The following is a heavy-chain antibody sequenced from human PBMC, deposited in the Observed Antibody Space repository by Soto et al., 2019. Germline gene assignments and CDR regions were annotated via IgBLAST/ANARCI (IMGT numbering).Heavy chain of an antibody. J-gene: IGHJ4*02. CDR3: ATLYDFVIDY. V-gene: IGHV4-39*01. CDR1: GGSISSSSYY. CDR2: IYYSGST. Sequence: PSETLSLTCTVSGGSISSSSYYWGWIRQPPGKGLEWIGSIYYSGSTYYNPSLKSRVTISVDTSKNQFSLKLSSVTAADTAVYYCATLYDFVIDYWGQGTLVTVSS. D-gene: IGHD3-3*01.